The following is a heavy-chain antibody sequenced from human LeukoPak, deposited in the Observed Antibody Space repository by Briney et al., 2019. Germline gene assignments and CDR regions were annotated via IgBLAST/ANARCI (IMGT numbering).Heavy chain of an antibody. J-gene: IGHJ6*02. CDR3: ARGLDIVVVPAQHGMDV. CDR2: INHSGST. D-gene: IGHD2-2*03. CDR1: GGSFSGYY. Sequence: SETLSLTCAVYGGSFSGYYWSWIRQPPGKGLEWIGEINHSGSTNYNPSLKSRVTISVDTSKNQISLKLSSVTAADTAVYYCARGLDIVVVPAQHGMDVWGQGTTVTVSS. V-gene: IGHV4-34*01.